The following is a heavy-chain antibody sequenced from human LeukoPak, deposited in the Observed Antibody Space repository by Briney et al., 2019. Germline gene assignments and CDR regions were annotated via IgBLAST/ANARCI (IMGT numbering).Heavy chain of an antibody. CDR3: AKGHSYYRTGFYF. D-gene: IGHD4-11*01. J-gene: IGHJ4*02. V-gene: IGHV3-23*01. CDR1: GISFSTYA. CDR2: ISGTGDST. Sequence: PGGSLRLSCAASGISFSTYAMSWVRQDPGKGLEWVSTISGTGDSTFYADSVEGRFTISRDNSKNTLYLQMNSLRADDTALFYCAKGHSYYRTGFYFWGQGALVTVSS.